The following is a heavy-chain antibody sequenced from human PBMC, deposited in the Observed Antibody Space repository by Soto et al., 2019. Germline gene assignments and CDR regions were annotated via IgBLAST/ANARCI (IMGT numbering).Heavy chain of an antibody. Sequence: ASVEVSCKASGFSFTGYYIHWLRQAPGQGLEWMGWINAHSGGTEYAQKFQGRVTLTRDTPIATAYLTLTSLTSDDTALYYCAKDLTRQLAYWLDPWGQGTQVTVSS. V-gene: IGHV1-2*02. CDR1: GFSFTGYY. D-gene: IGHD6-6*01. CDR2: INAHSGGT. J-gene: IGHJ5*02. CDR3: AKDLTRQLAYWLDP.